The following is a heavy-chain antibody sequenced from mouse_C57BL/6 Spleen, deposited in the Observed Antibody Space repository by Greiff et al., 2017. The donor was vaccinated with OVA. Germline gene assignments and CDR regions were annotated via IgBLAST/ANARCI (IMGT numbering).Heavy chain of an antibody. CDR2: ISSGSSTI. CDR3: ARGVVAPRYFDV. CDR1: GFTFSDYG. V-gene: IGHV5-17*01. Sequence: EVKLVESGGGLVKPGGSLKLSCAASGFTFSDYGMHWVRQSPEKGLEWVGYISSGSSTIHYEDTVKGRFTISRDNAKNTLYLQMTSLRSEDTAMYYCARGVVAPRYFDVWGTGTTVTVSS. J-gene: IGHJ1*03. D-gene: IGHD1-1*01.